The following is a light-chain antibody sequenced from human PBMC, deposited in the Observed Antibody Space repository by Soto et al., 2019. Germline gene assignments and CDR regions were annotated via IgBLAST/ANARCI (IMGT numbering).Light chain of an antibody. CDR3: HQSGSSPGS. V-gene: IGKV3-20*01. J-gene: IGKJ1*01. CDR1: QTVTNNY. Sequence: EIVLTQSPGTLSSSPGGRATLSCRASQTVTNNYLAWYQQKRGQAPRLLIWGASIRAADLPDRFSGGGSGTDFTLTIRRMEAEDVAIYYCHQSGSSPGSFGQGTKVDLK. CDR2: GAS.